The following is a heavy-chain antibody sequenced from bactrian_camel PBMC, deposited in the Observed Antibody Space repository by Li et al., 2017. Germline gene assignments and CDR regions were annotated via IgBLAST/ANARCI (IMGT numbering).Heavy chain of an antibody. J-gene: IGHJ4*01. V-gene: IGHV3S54*01. D-gene: IGHD6*01. CDR3: GAGRYCSLSYITI. CDR2: LYTGVDYT. CDR1: GSMFQNTC. Sequence: HVQLVESGGGSVQAGGSLRLSCSASGSMFQNTCVGWFRQPPGKEREVVATLYTGVDYTWYASSVKGRFTISQDTSKNNLYLEMSGLDVSDTAVYYCGAGRYCSLSYITIWGQGTQVTVS.